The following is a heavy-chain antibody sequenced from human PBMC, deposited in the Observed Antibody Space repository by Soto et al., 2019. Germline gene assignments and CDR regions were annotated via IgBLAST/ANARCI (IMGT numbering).Heavy chain of an antibody. CDR2: IWYDGSKT. J-gene: IGHJ4*02. CDR1: GFSFTTYG. Sequence: GGSLRLACAASGFSFTTYGLHWVRQAPGKGLEWVAVIWYDGSKTYYADSVKGRFTISRDNSKNTLYLQMNSVRVEDTAMYYCVKDHCGGDCYSNPYFDYWGQGTLVTVSS. CDR3: VKDHCGGDCYSNPYFDY. D-gene: IGHD2-21*02. V-gene: IGHV3-33*06.